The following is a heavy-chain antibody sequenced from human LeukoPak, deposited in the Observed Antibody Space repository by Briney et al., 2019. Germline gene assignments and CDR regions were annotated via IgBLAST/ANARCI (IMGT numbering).Heavy chain of an antibody. CDR2: IRYDGSNK. D-gene: IGHD3-22*01. CDR3: AKCPGYYYDSSGYFGLDY. V-gene: IGHV3-30*02. J-gene: IGHJ4*02. CDR1: GFTFSSYG. Sequence: GGSLRLSCAASGFTFSSYGMHWVRQAPGKGLECVAFIRYDGSNKYYADSVKGRFTISRDNSKNTLYLQMNSLRAEDTAVYYCAKCPGYYYDSSGYFGLDYWGQGTLVTVSS.